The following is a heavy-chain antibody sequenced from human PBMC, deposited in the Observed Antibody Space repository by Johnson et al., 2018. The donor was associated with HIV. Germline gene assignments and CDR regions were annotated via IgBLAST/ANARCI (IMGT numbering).Heavy chain of an antibody. Sequence: VQLVESGGGLVQPGGSLRLSCAASGFTFSSYWMHWVRQAPGKGLVWVSRINSDGSGTSHADSVKGRFTISRDHAKNSLYLQMDSLGAEYSAVYYCAVVQWLPDDVFIIWGQGTMVTVSS. J-gene: IGHJ3*02. CDR2: INSDGSGT. D-gene: IGHD3-22*01. CDR1: GFTFSSYW. V-gene: IGHV3-74*01. CDR3: AVVQWLPDDVFII.